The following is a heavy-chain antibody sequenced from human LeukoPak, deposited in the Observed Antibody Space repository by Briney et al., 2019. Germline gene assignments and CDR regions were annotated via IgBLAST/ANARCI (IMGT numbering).Heavy chain of an antibody. V-gene: IGHV4-38-2*02. CDR1: AYSISSGSY. Sequence: PSETLSLTCTVSAYSISSGSYWGWIRQPPGKGLEWIGSIHHSGSTYYNPSLKSRVTISVDTSRNQFSLKLNSVTAADTAVYYCAKSNGYGLVGIWGQGTMVTVSS. CDR3: AKSNGYGLVGI. D-gene: IGHD3-10*01. CDR2: IHHSGST. J-gene: IGHJ3*02.